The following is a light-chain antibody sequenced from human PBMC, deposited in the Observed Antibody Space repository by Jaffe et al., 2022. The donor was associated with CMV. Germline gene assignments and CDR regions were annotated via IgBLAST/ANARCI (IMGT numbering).Light chain of an antibody. CDR1: SSDVGSYNY. CDR3: SSYAGDLHVI. CDR2: EVN. J-gene: IGLJ2*01. Sequence: QSALTQPPSASGSPGQSVTISCTGTSSDVGSYNYVSWYQQSPGKAPKLLIFEVNKRPSGVPDRFSASKSGNTASLTVSGLQTEDEAVYYCSSYAGDLHVIFGGGTKLTVL. V-gene: IGLV2-8*01.